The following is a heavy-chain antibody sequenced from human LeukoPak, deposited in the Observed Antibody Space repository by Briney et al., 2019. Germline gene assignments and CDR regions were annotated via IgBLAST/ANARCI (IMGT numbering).Heavy chain of an antibody. V-gene: IGHV3-66*01. CDR2: IYSGGST. J-gene: IGHJ6*02. CDR3: ARASDWTHYYYGMDV. Sequence: GGSLRLSCAASGFTVSSNYMSWVRQAPGKGLEWVSVIYSGGSTYYADSVKGRFTISRDNSKNTLYLQMNSLRAEDTAVYYCARASDWTHYYYGMDVWGQGTTVTVSS. D-gene: IGHD2-21*02. CDR1: GFTVSSNY.